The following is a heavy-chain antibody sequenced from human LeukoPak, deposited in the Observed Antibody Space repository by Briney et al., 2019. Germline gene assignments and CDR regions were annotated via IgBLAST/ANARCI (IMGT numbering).Heavy chain of an antibody. CDR2: IWYDGSNK. CDR1: GFTFSSYG. D-gene: IGHD3-9*01. Sequence: GGSLRLSCAASGFTFSSYGMHWVRQAPGKGLEWEAVIWYDGSNKYYADSVKGRFTISRDNSKNTLYLQMNSLRAEDTAVYYCARDSGHYDILYYFDYWGQGTLVTVSS. V-gene: IGHV3-33*01. J-gene: IGHJ4*02. CDR3: ARDSGHYDILYYFDY.